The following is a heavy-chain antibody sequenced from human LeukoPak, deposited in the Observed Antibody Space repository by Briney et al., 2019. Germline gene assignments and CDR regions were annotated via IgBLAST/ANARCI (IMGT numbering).Heavy chain of an antibody. V-gene: IGHV3-21*01. CDR1: GVTFSTYS. CDR2: ISSTSSYI. J-gene: IGHJ4*02. D-gene: IGHD6-19*01. Sequence: PGGSLRLSCAASGVTFSTYSMNWVRQAPGKGLEWGSSISSTSSYIYYADSVKGRFTISRDNAQKSLYLQMNSLRAEDTAVYYCARVGYSSGWYFDYWGQGTLVTVSS. CDR3: ARVGYSSGWYFDY.